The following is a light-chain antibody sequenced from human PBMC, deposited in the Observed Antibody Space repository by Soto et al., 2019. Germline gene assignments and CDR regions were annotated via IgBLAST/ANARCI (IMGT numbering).Light chain of an antibody. CDR2: EVS. CDR1: QSLLHITGETF. Sequence: DVVMTQTPLSLSVAPGHPASISCKSSQSLLHITGETFLFSYLQKPGQSPQLLIYEVSTRVSGVPDRFSGSGSGTDFTLEISRVETDDVGIYYCMKSTQLPPNFGQGTRLEIK. CDR3: MKSTQLPPN. J-gene: IGKJ5*01. V-gene: IGKV2D-29*02.